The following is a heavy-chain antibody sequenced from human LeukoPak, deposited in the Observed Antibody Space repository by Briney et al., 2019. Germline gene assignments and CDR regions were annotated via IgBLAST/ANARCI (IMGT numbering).Heavy chain of an antibody. Sequence: SQTLSLTCTVSGGSISSGAYYWSWIRQHPGKGLEWIGYIYYSGSTDYNPSLKSRVTISVDTSKNQFSLKLSSVTAADTAVYYCARLQMANYHYGMDVWGQGTTVTVSS. D-gene: IGHD5-24*01. J-gene: IGHJ6*02. CDR3: ARLQMANYHYGMDV. CDR2: IYYSGST. CDR1: GGSISSGAYY. V-gene: IGHV4-31*03.